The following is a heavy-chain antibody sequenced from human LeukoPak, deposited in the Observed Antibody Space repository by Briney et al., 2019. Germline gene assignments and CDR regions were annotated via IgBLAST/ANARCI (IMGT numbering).Heavy chain of an antibody. CDR2: IYYSGST. J-gene: IGHJ4*02. CDR1: GGSISSGGYY. D-gene: IGHD2-15*01. V-gene: IGHV4-31*03. CDR3: TRGGRGKSGFDY. Sequence: SQTLSLTCTVSGGSISSGGYYWSWIRQHPGKGLEWIGYIYYSGSTYYNPSLKSRVTISVDTSKNQFSLKLSSVTAADTAVYYCTRGGRGKSGFDYWGQGTLVTVSS.